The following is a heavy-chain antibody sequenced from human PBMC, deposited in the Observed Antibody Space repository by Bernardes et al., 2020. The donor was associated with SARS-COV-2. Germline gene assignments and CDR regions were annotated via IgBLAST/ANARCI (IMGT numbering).Heavy chain of an antibody. J-gene: IGHJ5*02. V-gene: IGHV4-34*01. CDR1: GGSFSGYY. D-gene: IGHD4-17*01. Sequence: SETLSLTCAVYGGSFSGYYWSWIRQPPGKGLEWIGEINHSGSTNYNPSLKSRVTISVDTSKNQFSLKLSSVTAADTAVYYCARGLDYAGGAGGRVSWFDPWGQGTLVTVSS. CDR2: INHSGST. CDR3: ARGLDYAGGAGGRVSWFDP.